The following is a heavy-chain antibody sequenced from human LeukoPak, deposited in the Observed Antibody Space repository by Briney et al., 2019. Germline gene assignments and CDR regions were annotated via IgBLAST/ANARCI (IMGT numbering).Heavy chain of an antibody. CDR1: GFTFSSYE. Sequence: GGSLRLSCAASGFTFSSYEMNWVRQAPGKGLEWVSYISSSGSTIYYADSVKGRFTISRDNAKNSLYLQMNSLRAEDTAVYYCARGTAYCGGDRYSAFDYWGQGTLVTVSS. V-gene: IGHV3-48*03. CDR2: ISSSGSTI. J-gene: IGHJ4*02. CDR3: ARGTAYCGGDRYSAFDY. D-gene: IGHD2-21*02.